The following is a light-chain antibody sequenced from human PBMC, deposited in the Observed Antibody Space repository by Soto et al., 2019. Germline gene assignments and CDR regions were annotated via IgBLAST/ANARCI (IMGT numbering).Light chain of an antibody. CDR1: QSLSGN. V-gene: IGKV3-15*01. CDR3: QHYYNWPYT. Sequence: EIVMTQSPATLSVSPGERATLSCRASQSLSGNLAWYQQKPGQSPSLLIYGASKRATGVPVRFSASGSGADFTLTITSLQSEDFAIYYCQHYYNWPYTFGQGTKLEIK. J-gene: IGKJ2*01. CDR2: GAS.